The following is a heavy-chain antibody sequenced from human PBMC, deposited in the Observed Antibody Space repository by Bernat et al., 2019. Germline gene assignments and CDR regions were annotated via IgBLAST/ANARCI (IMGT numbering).Heavy chain of an antibody. CDR1: GFSLSVYW. Sequence: EVKLVESGGGLVQPGGSLRLSCAASGFSLSVYWMSWVRQAPGKGLEWVANIKKDGSEKYYVDSVKGRFTISRDNARKSVYLQMNSLRADDTAVYYCAAGEYIFDSWGQGNLVIVSS. D-gene: IGHD1-1*01. CDR3: AAGEYIFDS. V-gene: IGHV3-7*02. J-gene: IGHJ4*02. CDR2: IKKDGSEK.